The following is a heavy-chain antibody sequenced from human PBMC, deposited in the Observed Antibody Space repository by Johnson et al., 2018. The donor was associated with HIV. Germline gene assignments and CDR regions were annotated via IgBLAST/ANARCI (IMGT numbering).Heavy chain of an antibody. CDR3: ARAVGVWGDQLGFDI. V-gene: IGHV3-20*04. CDR1: GFTFEDNA. D-gene: IGHD3-16*01. CDR2: INWNGGRA. J-gene: IGHJ3*02. Sequence: VQLVESGGRVVRPGGSLRLSCVASGFTFEDNAMNWVRQAPGKGLEWVSGINWNGGRADYADSVTGRFTISRDNAKNSLYLEMSSLRAEDTALYYCARAVGVWGDQLGFDIWGQGTMVTVSS.